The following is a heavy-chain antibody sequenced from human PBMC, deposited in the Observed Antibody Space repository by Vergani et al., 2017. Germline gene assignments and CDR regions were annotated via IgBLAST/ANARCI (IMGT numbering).Heavy chain of an antibody. CDR2: IYYSGST. J-gene: IGHJ4*02. CDR1: GGSISSYY. Sequence: QVQLQESGPGLVKPSETLSLTCTVSGGSISSYYWSWIRQPPWKGLEWIGYIYYSGSTNYNPSLKSRVTISVDTSKKQSSLKLSSVTAADTAGYYWSRGYGGYKSLGFDYWGQGTLVTVSS. V-gene: IGHV4-59*01. CDR3: SRGYGGYKSLGFDY. D-gene: IGHD4-17*01.